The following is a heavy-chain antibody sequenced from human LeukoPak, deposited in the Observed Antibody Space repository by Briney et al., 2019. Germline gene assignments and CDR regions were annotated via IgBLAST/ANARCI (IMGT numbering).Heavy chain of an antibody. Sequence: ASVKVSCKASVYIFINYYIHWVRQAHGQGLEWMGVINPSDGSTNYAQKYQDRVTMTRDTSTRTVYMQLSSLRSDDTAVYYCARDVAREFDYWGQGTLVTVSS. CDR2: INPSDGST. V-gene: IGHV1-46*01. J-gene: IGHJ4*02. CDR3: ARDVAREFDY. CDR1: VYIFINYY.